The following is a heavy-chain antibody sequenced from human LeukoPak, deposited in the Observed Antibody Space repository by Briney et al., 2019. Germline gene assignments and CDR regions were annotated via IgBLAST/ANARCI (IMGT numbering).Heavy chain of an antibody. CDR2: INPNSGGT. D-gene: IGHD2-15*01. Sequence: ASVKVSCKASGYTFTGYFMHWVRQAPGQGLEWMGWINPNSGGTNYAQKLQGRVTMTRDTSISTAYMELSRLRSDETAVYYCARGGGTSCLLGYCSGGSRYWGQGTLVTVSS. CDR3: ARGGGTSCLLGYCSGGSRY. CDR1: GYTFTGYF. J-gene: IGHJ4*02. V-gene: IGHV1-2*02.